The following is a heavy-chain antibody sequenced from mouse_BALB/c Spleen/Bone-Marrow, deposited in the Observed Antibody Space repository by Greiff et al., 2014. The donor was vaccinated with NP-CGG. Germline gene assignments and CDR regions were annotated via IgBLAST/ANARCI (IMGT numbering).Heavy chain of an antibody. CDR1: GFSLTSYG. Sequence: QVQLQQSGPDLVAPSQCLSITCTVSGFSLTSYGVHWVRQPPGKGLEWLVVIWSDGSTTYNSALKSRLSISKDNSKSQVFLKMNSLQTDDTAMYYCARHDNDGYYLAYWGQGTLVTVSA. CDR2: IWSDGST. CDR3: ARHDNDGYYLAY. D-gene: IGHD2-3*01. V-gene: IGHV2-6-2*01. J-gene: IGHJ3*01.